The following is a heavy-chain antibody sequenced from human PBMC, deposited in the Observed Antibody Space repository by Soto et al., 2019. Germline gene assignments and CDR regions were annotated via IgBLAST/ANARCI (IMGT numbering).Heavy chain of an antibody. J-gene: IGHJ6*02. D-gene: IGHD3-10*01. CDR3: ARGGITMAWNYYYYGMDV. V-gene: IGHV4-34*01. Sequence: SETLSLTCAVSGASVSGQYWSWVRQPPGKGLEWVGEVIPTGSTTYNPSLKSRLSFSLDTSNNHFSLNLSSVSVADTAVYYCARGGITMAWNYYYYGMDVWGQGTTVTVSS. CDR1: GASVSGQY. CDR2: VIPTGST.